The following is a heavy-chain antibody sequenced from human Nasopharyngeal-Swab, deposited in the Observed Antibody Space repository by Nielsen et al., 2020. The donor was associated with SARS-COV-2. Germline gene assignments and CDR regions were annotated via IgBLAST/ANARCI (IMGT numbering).Heavy chain of an antibody. V-gene: IGHV3-30*18. D-gene: IGHD3-22*01. Sequence: GGSLRLSCAASGFTFSSYGMHWVRQAPGKGLEWVAVISYDGSNKYYADSVKGRFTTSRDNSKNTLYLQMNSLRAEDTAVYYCAKPQYDSSGYYYEGYFDYWGQGTLVTVSS. CDR2: ISYDGSNK. CDR3: AKPQYDSSGYYYEGYFDY. J-gene: IGHJ4*02. CDR1: GFTFSSYG.